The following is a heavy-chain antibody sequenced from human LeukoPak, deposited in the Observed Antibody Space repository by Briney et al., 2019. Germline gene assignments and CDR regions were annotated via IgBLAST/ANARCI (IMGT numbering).Heavy chain of an antibody. CDR1: GGTLNSHT. D-gene: IGHD1-26*01. Sequence: ASVKVSCKASGGTLNSHTFSWVRQAPGQGLEWMGRITPIIDSAKYAQNFQDRVSITADKPTSTVYMELSRLRSADTAVYFRARVNLRGSQYNWFDPWGQGTLVTVSS. J-gene: IGHJ5*02. V-gene: IGHV1-69*08. CDR2: ITPIIDSA. CDR3: ARVNLRGSQYNWFDP.